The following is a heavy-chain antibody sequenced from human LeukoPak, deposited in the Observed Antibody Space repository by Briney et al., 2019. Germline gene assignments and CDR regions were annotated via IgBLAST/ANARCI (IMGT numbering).Heavy chain of an antibody. D-gene: IGHD2/OR15-2a*01. CDR1: GSYW. V-gene: IGHV3-74*01. CDR2: INSDGSWT. J-gene: IGHJ4*02. CDR3: VSFYETY. Sequence: GGSLRLSCAASGSYWMHWVRQAPGKGLVWVSHINSDGSWTSYADSVKGRFTISKDNVKNMVYLQMNNLRAEDTAVYYCVSFYETYWGRGTLVTVSS.